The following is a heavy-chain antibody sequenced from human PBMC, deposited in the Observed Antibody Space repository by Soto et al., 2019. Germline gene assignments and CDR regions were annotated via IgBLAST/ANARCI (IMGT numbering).Heavy chain of an antibody. J-gene: IGHJ4*02. Sequence: SETLSLTCDVSGASVSNDNWWSWVRQAPGEGLEWIGEIHHLGSTTYNPSLRSRVSMSVDRSKNQFFLTLYSVTAADTAVYYCTKNSAYALGYWGQGALVTVS. V-gene: IGHV4-4*02. D-gene: IGHD2-8*01. CDR2: IHHLGST. CDR3: TKNSAYALGY. CDR1: GASVSNDNW.